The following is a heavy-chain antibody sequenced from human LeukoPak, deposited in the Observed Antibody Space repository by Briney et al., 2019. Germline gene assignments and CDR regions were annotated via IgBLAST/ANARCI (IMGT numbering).Heavy chain of an antibody. CDR2: IIPILAVA. J-gene: IGHJ4*02. D-gene: IGHD4-17*01. CDR1: GGTFNNYA. CDR3: ARSTTVTSAFDF. V-gene: IGHV1-69*04. Sequence: SVKVSCKPSGGTFNNYAINWVRQAPGQGLEWMGRIIPILAVAHYAQKFQARVTITADKSTSTAYMELSSLGSEDTALYYCARSTTVTSAFDFWGQGTLVTVSS.